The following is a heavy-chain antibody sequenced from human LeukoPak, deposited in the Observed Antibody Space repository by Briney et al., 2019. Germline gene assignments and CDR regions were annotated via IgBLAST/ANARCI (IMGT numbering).Heavy chain of an antibody. CDR1: GFTFSSYW. V-gene: IGHV3-7*01. D-gene: IGHD1-14*01. J-gene: IGHJ4*02. CDR2: IKEDGSEK. Sequence: GGSLRLSCAVSGFTFSSYWMSWVRQAPGKGLEWVGNIKEDGSEKYYVDSVKGRFTISRDNAKNPLYLQMNSLRAEDTAVYYCARDSFETDIDYWGQGTLVTVSS. CDR3: ARDSFETDIDY.